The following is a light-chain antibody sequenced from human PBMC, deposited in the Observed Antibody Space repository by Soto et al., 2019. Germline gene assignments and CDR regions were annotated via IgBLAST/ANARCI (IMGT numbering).Light chain of an antibody. J-gene: IGKJ2*01. CDR3: QQPSNWPPA. CDR2: DAS. Sequence: EIVLTQSPATLSLSPGERATLSCRASQSVSSYLAWYQQKPGQAPRLLIYDASNRATGIPARFSGSGSGTAFTLTLRSLEPEDFAVYYGQQPSNWPPAVGQGTKLEIK. CDR1: QSVSSY. V-gene: IGKV3-11*01.